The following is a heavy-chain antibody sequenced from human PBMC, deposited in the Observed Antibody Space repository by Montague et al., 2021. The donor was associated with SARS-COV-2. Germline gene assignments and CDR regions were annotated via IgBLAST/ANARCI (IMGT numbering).Heavy chain of an antibody. V-gene: IGHV4-39*01. Sequence: SETLSLTCTVSGDSISSSSYNWGWIRQPPGKGLEWIGSVHYSGRPYYNPSLKSRVTIYVDTSKNQLSLKLSSVTAADTAVYYCTRHVHMAWPDPLPGFDYWGQGTLVTVSS. CDR3: TRHVHMAWPDPLPGFDY. CDR1: GDSISSSSYN. CDR2: VHYSGRP. J-gene: IGHJ4*02. D-gene: IGHD1-1*01.